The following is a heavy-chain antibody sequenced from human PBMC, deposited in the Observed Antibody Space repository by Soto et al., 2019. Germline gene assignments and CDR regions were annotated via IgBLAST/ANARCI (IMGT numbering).Heavy chain of an antibody. CDR1: GYTFTSYA. V-gene: IGHV1-3*01. D-gene: IGHD3-22*01. CDR2: INAGNGNT. CDR3: ARIPYYYDSSGLGNYGMDV. Sequence: ASVKVSCKASGYTFTSYAMHWVRQAPGQRVEWMGWINAGNGNTKYSQKFQGRVTITRDASASTAYMELSSLRSEDTAVYYCARIPYYYDSSGLGNYGMDVWGQGTTVTVSS. J-gene: IGHJ6*02.